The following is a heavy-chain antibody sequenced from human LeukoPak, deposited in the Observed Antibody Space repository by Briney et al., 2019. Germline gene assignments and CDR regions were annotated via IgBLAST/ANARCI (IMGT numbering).Heavy chain of an antibody. J-gene: IGHJ6*02. Sequence: PSETLSLTCTVSGGSISSYYWSWIRQPPGKGLEWIGYIYYSGSTNYNPPLKSRVTISVDTSRNQFSLKLSSVTAADTAVYYCASLGIAAAGSYYYGMDVWGQGTTVTVSS. CDR1: GGSISSYY. CDR2: IYYSGST. CDR3: ASLGIAAAGSYYYGMDV. D-gene: IGHD6-13*01. V-gene: IGHV4-59*08.